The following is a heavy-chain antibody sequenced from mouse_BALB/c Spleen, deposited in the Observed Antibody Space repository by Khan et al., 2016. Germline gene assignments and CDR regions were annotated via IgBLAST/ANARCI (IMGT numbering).Heavy chain of an antibody. CDR1: GYAFTSYN. D-gene: IGHD2-1*01. Sequence: EVQLQESGPELVKPGASVKVSCKASGYAFTSYNMYWVKQSHGKSLEWIGYIDPYNGGTNYNQKFKGKATLTVDKSSSTAFMHLNSLTSEDSAVYCCASDLLWYAMDYWGQGTSVTVSS. CDR3: ASDLLWYAMDY. J-gene: IGHJ4*01. CDR2: IDPYNGGT. V-gene: IGHV1S135*01.